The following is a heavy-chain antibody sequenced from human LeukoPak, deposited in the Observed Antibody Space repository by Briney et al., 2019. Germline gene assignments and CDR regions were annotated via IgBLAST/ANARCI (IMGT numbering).Heavy chain of an antibody. CDR3: AGGRSRDGYKYFDY. Sequence: SETLSLTCTVSGGSVSSGSYYWSWIRQPPGKGLEWIGYIYYSGSTNYNPSLKSRVTISVDTSKNQFSLKLSSVTAADTAVYYCAGGRSRDGYKYFDYWGQGTLVTVSS. CDR1: GGSVSSGSYY. D-gene: IGHD5-24*01. CDR2: IYYSGST. V-gene: IGHV4-61*01. J-gene: IGHJ4*02.